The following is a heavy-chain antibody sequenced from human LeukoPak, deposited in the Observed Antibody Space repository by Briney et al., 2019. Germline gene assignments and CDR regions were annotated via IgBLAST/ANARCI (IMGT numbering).Heavy chain of an antibody. Sequence: GASVKVSCKASGYTFTSYGISWVRQAPGQGLEWMGWISAYNGNTNYAQKLQGRVTMTTDTSTSTAYMELGSLRSDDTAVYYCARDSVITIFGVVYFDYWGQGTLVTVSS. J-gene: IGHJ4*02. CDR2: ISAYNGNT. V-gene: IGHV1-18*01. CDR1: GYTFTSYG. CDR3: ARDSVITIFGVVYFDY. D-gene: IGHD3-3*01.